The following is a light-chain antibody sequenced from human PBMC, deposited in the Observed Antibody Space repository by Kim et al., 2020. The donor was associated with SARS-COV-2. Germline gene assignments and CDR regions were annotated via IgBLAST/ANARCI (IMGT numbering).Light chain of an antibody. V-gene: IGKV2-28*01. CDR1: EGLLHINGKTS. CDR3: MQSLQTLRS. J-gene: IGKJ2*03. CDR2: LGS. Sequence: EAASISCRSREGLLHINGKTSLVCYLHKPEQSPQLLIYLGSYRTSGVPDRFSDSGSDRDFTLKISRVEAEDGGVCYCMQSLQTLRSLCEGTKLDI.